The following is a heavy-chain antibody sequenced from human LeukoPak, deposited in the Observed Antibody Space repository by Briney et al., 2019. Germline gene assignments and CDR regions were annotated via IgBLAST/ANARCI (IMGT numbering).Heavy chain of an antibody. CDR2: INPSGGST. Sequence: ASVKVSCKASGYTFTSYYMHWARQAPGQGLEWMGLINPSGGSTSYAQKFQGRVTITADESTSTAYMELSSLRSEDTAVYYCARASHGDILTGYHYKALDYWGQGTLVTVSS. J-gene: IGHJ4*02. CDR1: GYTFTSYY. V-gene: IGHV1-46*01. D-gene: IGHD3-9*01. CDR3: ARASHGDILTGYHYKALDY.